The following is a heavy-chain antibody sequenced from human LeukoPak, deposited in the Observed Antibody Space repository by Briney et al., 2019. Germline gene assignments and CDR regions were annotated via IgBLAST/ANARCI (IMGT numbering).Heavy chain of an antibody. J-gene: IGHJ5*02. D-gene: IGHD6-6*01. CDR2: VNDSGST. CDR3: ARNSAYSSSSGINL. Sequence: SETLSLTCTVYGGSFGGYYWSWVRQPPGKGLEWIGEVNDSGSTHYNPSLKSRVTMSVDTSTNQISLILSSVTAADTAVHYCARNSAYSSSSGINLWGQGTLVTVSS. CDR1: GGSFGGYY. V-gene: IGHV4-34*01.